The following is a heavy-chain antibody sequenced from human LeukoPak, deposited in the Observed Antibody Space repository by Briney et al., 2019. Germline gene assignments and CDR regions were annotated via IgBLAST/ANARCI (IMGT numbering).Heavy chain of an antibody. V-gene: IGHV3-48*03. D-gene: IGHD7-27*01. Sequence: GGSLSLSCAASGFTFSNYEMNWVRQAPGKGLEWVSYIGISGNNMYYADSVKGRFTISRDNAKSSLYLQMNSLRAEGTAVYYCARVPNWAHYWGQGTLVTVSS. CDR3: ARVPNWAHY. CDR2: IGISGNNM. CDR1: GFTFSNYE. J-gene: IGHJ4*02.